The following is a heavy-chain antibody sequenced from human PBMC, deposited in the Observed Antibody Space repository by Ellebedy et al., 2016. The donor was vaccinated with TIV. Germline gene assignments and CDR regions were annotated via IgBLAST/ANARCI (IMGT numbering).Heavy chain of an antibody. Sequence: GESLKISCAASGFTVSSNYMSWVRQVPGKGLEWVSVIYSGGSTYYADSVKGRFTISRDNSKNTLYLKMNSLRAEDTAVYYCATTVTPYWYFDLWGRGTLVTVSS. V-gene: IGHV3-66*01. J-gene: IGHJ2*01. CDR2: IYSGGST. D-gene: IGHD4-17*01. CDR3: ATTVTPYWYFDL. CDR1: GFTVSSNY.